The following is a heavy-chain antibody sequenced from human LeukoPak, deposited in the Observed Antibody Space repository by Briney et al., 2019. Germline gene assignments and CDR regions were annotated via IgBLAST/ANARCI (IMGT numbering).Heavy chain of an antibody. V-gene: IGHV3-48*01. CDR1: GFTFSSYS. D-gene: IGHD6-13*01. J-gene: IGHJ4*02. CDR3: ARDQGSSWYGY. Sequence: HPGGSLRLSCAASGFTFSSYSMNWVRQAPGKGLEWVSYISSSSSTIYYADSVKGRFTISRDNAKNSLYLQMNSLRAEDTAVYYCARDQGSSWYGYWGQGTLVTVSS. CDR2: ISSSSSTI.